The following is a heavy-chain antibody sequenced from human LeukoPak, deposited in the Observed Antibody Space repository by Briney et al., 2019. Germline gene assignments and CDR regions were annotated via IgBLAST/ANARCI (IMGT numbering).Heavy chain of an antibody. CDR1: GFAFDDFA. CDR2: IRRRAYGGAA. J-gene: IGHJ4*02. Sequence: GGSLRLSCTTSGFAFDDFAMSWVRQPAGKGPEWVGFIRRRAYGGAAEYAASVKGRFIISRDDSKGIAYLQMNSLKTEDTAVYYCSRNGLVDFDYWGQGSRVIVSP. V-gene: IGHV3-49*04. CDR3: SRNGLVDFDY.